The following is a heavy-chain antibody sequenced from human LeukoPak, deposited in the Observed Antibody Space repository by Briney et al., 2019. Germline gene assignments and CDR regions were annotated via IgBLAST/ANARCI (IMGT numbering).Heavy chain of an antibody. CDR3: ARDRGRAQYSSSWYIFGAFDI. V-gene: IGHV3-53*01. Sequence: QAGGSLRLSCADSGFSVSDKYMSWVRQAPGKGLEWVSVIYSAGSGGSTYYADSVKGRFTISRDNSKDTLYLQMNSLGAEDTAVYYCARDRGRAQYSSSWYIFGAFDIWGQGTMVTVSS. J-gene: IGHJ3*02. D-gene: IGHD6-13*01. CDR2: IYSAGSGGST. CDR1: GFSVSDKY.